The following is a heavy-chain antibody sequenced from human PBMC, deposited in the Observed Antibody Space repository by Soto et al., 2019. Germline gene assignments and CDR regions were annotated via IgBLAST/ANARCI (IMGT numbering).Heavy chain of an antibody. D-gene: IGHD6-19*01. CDR3: ARESSSGWSFFDS. CDR2: ISYSGST. Sequence: SETLSLTCTVSGGSVSSDTYCWSWIRQPPGQGLEWIGYISYSGSTNYNPSLKSRVTISVDTSNNQFSLKLTSVTAADTAVYYCARESSSGWSFFDSWGQGTLVTVSS. V-gene: IGHV4-61*01. CDR1: GGSVSSDTYC. J-gene: IGHJ4*02.